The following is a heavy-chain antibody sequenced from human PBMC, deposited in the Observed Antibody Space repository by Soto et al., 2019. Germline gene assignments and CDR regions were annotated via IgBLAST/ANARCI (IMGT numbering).Heavy chain of an antibody. CDR3: AVTTRGYYYYYGRDV. J-gene: IGHJ6*02. Sequence: EVQLVESGGGLVKPGGSLRLSCAASGFTFSNAWMSWVRQAPGKGLEWVGRIKSKTDGGTTHYAAPVKGRFTISRDDSKTTLYLQMNSLKTEDTAVYYGAVTTRGYYYYYGRDVWGQGTTVTVSS. CDR2: IKSKTDGGTT. CDR1: GFTFSNAW. D-gene: IGHD4-17*01. V-gene: IGHV3-15*01.